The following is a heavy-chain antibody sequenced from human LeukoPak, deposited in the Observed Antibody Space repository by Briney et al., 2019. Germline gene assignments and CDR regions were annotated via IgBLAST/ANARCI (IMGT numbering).Heavy chain of an antibody. V-gene: IGHV4-38-2*02. CDR2: IYTSGST. Sequence: SETLSLTCTVSGYSISSGYYWGWIRQPPGKGLEWIGRIYTSGSTNYNPSLKSRVTISVDTSKNQFSLKLSSVTAADTAVYYCARDAPHYDILTGYYFAKFDYWGQGTLVTVSS. CDR3: ARDAPHYDILTGYYFAKFDY. J-gene: IGHJ4*02. CDR1: GYSISSGYY. D-gene: IGHD3-9*01.